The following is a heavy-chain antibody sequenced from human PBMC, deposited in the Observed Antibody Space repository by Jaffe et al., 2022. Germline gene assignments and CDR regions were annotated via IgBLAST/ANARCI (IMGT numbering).Heavy chain of an antibody. CDR3: ARGRLGYYGSGSYGVYDYYYYYMDV. Sequence: QVQLQQWGAGLLKPSETLSLTCAVYGGSFSGYYWSWIRQPPGKGLEWIGEINHSGSTNYNPSLKSRVTISVDTSKNQFSLKLSSVTAADTAVYYCARGRLGYYGSGSYGVYDYYYYYMDVWGKGTTVTVSS. J-gene: IGHJ6*03. CDR1: GGSFSGYY. V-gene: IGHV4-34*01. CDR2: INHSGST. D-gene: IGHD3-10*01.